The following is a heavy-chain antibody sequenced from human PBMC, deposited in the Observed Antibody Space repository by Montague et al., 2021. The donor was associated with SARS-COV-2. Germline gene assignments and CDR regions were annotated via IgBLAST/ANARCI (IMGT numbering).Heavy chain of an antibody. Sequence: SLSLSLAASGFTVSSSYMSWVRQAPGKGLEWVSVIYSGGSTYYADSVKGRFTISRHNSKNTLYLQMNSLRAEDTAVYYCARGPFDWNYLGYYYYMDVWGKGTTVTVSS. CDR1: GFTVSSSY. CDR3: ARGPFDWNYLGYYYYMDV. V-gene: IGHV3-53*04. D-gene: IGHD1-7*01. CDR2: IYSGGST. J-gene: IGHJ6*03.